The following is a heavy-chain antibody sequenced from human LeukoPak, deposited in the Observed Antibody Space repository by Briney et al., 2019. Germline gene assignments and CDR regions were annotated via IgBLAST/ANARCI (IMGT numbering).Heavy chain of an antibody. J-gene: IGHJ4*02. D-gene: IGHD2-2*01. Sequence: GGSLRLSCAASGFTLDDYAMHWARQAPGKGLEWVSRISWRSGSTLYADSAKGRFTISRDKTKNSLYLQMNSLRPEDTALYYCEKDEVATVGYCNSTTCQGLDYWGQGTLVTVSS. CDR2: ISWRSGST. CDR1: GFTLDDYA. V-gene: IGHV3-9*01. CDR3: EKDEVATVGYCNSTTCQGLDY.